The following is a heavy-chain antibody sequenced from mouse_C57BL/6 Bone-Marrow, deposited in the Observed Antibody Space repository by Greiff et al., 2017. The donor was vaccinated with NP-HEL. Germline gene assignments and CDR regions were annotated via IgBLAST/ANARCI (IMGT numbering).Heavy chain of an antibody. J-gene: IGHJ4*01. CDR2: IHPNSGST. Sequence: QVQLQQPGAELVKPGASVKLSCKASGYTFTSYWMHWVKQRPGQGLEWIGMIHPNSGSTNYNEKFKSKATLTVDKSSSTAYMQLSSLTSEDSAVYYCASSLYSNYYAMDYWGQGTSVTVSS. V-gene: IGHV1-64*01. D-gene: IGHD2-5*01. CDR1: GYTFTSYW. CDR3: ASSLYSNYYAMDY.